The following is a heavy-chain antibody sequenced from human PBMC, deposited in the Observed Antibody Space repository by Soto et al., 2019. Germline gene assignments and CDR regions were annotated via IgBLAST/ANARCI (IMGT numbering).Heavy chain of an antibody. CDR2: IYYSGST. CDR1: GGSISSGDYY. V-gene: IGHV4-30-4*01. CDR3: AKCITALGPIDY. Sequence: TLSLTCTVSGGSISSGDYYWSWIRQPPGKGLEWIGYIYYSGSTYYNPSLKSRVTISVDTSKNQFSLKLSSVTAADTAVYYCAKCITALGPIDYWGQGTLVTVSS. J-gene: IGHJ4*02. D-gene: IGHD6-6*01.